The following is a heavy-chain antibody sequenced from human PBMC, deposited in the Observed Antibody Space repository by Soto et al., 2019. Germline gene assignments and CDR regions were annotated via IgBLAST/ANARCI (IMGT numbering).Heavy chain of an antibody. CDR3: AKGGPGIFGVVDYYYYGMDV. J-gene: IGHJ6*02. D-gene: IGHD3-3*01. V-gene: IGHV3-30*18. CDR1: GFTFSSYG. CDR2: ISYDGSNK. Sequence: QMQLVESGGGVVQPGRSLRLSCAASGFTFSSYGMHWVRQAPGKGLEWVAVISYDGSNKYYADSVKGRFTISRDNSKNTLYLQMNSLRAEDTAVYYCAKGGPGIFGVVDYYYYGMDVWGQGTTVTVSS.